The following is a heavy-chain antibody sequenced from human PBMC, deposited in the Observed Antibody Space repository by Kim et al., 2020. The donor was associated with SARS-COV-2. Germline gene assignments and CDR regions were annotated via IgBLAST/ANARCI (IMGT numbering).Heavy chain of an antibody. Sequence: GGSLRLSCAASGFTFSSYAMSWVRQAPGKGLEWVSAISGSGGSTYYADSVKGRFTISRDNSKNTLYLQMNSLRAEDTAVYYCAKGMVRGELLYYYGMDVWGQGTTVTVSS. CDR3: AKGMVRGELLYYYGMDV. D-gene: IGHD3-10*01. CDR1: GFTFSSYA. J-gene: IGHJ6*02. V-gene: IGHV3-23*01. CDR2: ISGSGGST.